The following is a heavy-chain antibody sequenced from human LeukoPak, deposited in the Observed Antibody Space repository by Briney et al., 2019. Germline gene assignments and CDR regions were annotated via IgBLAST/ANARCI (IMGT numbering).Heavy chain of an antibody. CDR3: TTGATRLLLEY. CDR2: IKSKTDGGTT. Sequence: KPGGSLRLSCAASGFAFSNAWMNWVRQAPGKGLEWVGRIKSKTDGGTTEYAAPVKGRFTISRDDSKNTLYLQMNSLKTEDTAVYYCTTGATRLLLEYWGQGTLVTVSS. J-gene: IGHJ4*02. V-gene: IGHV3-15*01. D-gene: IGHD2/OR15-2a*01. CDR1: GFAFSNAW.